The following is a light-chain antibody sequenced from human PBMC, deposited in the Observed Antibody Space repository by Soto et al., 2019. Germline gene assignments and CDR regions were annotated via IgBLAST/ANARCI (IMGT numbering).Light chain of an antibody. V-gene: IGKV3-20*01. CDR2: RAS. CDR3: HQSDRAPLA. J-gene: IGKJ4*01. Sequence: EIVLTQSPDTLSLSPGERATLSCRSSQSVSSRFLAWYQQKPGQAPRLLISRASTRATGIPDRFTGSAAGTYLPLPTSTLGPEDFAGYYCHQSDRAPLAFGRGTKVEIK. CDR1: QSVSSRF.